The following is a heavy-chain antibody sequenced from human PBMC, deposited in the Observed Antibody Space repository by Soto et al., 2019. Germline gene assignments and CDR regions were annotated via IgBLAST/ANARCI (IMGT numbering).Heavy chain of an antibody. CDR1: GGTFSSYT. V-gene: IGHV1-69*04. J-gene: IGHJ6*03. CDR3: ARDDDRYGGYSGYDFGYYMDV. CDR2: IIPILGIA. D-gene: IGHD5-12*01. Sequence: SVKVSCKASGGTFSSYTISWVRQAPGQGLEWMGRIIPILGIANYAQKFQGRVTITADKSTSTAYMELSSLRSEDTAVYYCARDDDRYGGYSGYDFGYYMDVRGKGTTVTVS.